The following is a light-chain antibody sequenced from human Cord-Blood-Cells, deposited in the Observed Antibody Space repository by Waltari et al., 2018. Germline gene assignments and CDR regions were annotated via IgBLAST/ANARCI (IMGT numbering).Light chain of an antibody. CDR3: SSYAGSNNFV. CDR1: SSDVGGSNY. J-gene: IGLJ1*01. Sequence: QSALTQPPSASGSPGQSVTISCTGTSSDVGGSNYVSWYQQHPAKAPKLMIYEVSKRPAGVPDRFSGSKSGNTASLTVSGLQAEDEADYYCSSYAGSNNFVFGTGTKVTVL. CDR2: EVS. V-gene: IGLV2-8*01.